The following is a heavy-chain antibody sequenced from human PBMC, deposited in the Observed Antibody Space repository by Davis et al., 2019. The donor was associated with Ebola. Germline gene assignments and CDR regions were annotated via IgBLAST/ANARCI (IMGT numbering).Heavy chain of an antibody. CDR2: ISSSGSTI. V-gene: IGHV3-11*04. Sequence: GESLKISCAASGFTFSDYYMSWIRQAPGKGLEWVSYISSSGSTIYYADSVKGRFTISRDNSKNTLYLQMNSLRAEDTAVYYGASSGYYYYGMDVWGQGTTVTVSS. D-gene: IGHD2-15*01. J-gene: IGHJ6*02. CDR3: ASSGYYYYGMDV. CDR1: GFTFSDYY.